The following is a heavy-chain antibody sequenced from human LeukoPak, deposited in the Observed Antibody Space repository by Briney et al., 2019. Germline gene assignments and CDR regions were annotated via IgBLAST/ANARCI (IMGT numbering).Heavy chain of an antibody. Sequence: GGSLRLSCVASGFPFSSYWMTWVRQAPGKGLEWVANIKQDGSKKSYVDSVKGRFAISRDNAKNSLYLQMNSLRAEDTAIYYCTRVGYIDEGIDYWGQGTLVTVSP. CDR1: GFPFSSYW. J-gene: IGHJ4*02. D-gene: IGHD5-24*01. CDR2: IKQDGSKK. V-gene: IGHV3-7*04. CDR3: TRVGYIDEGIDY.